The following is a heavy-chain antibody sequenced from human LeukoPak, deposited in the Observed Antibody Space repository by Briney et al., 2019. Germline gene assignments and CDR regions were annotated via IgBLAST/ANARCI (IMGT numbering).Heavy chain of an antibody. CDR2: IYHSGST. J-gene: IGHJ4*02. CDR1: GGSISTYY. D-gene: IGHD6-13*01. V-gene: IGHV4-59*08. CDR3: ARLVVSTWYHEVLLGRDY. Sequence: SETLSLTCTVSGGSISTYYWSWIRQPPGKGLEWIGYIYHSGSTNYNPSLESRVTISVDTSKNQFSLKLSSVTAADTAVYYCARLVVSTWYHEVLLGRDYWGQGTLVTVSS.